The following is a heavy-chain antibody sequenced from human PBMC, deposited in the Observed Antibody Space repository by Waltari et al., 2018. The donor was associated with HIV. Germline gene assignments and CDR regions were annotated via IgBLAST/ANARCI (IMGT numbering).Heavy chain of an antibody. CDR1: GGSISSGSYY. CDR2: IYTSGST. V-gene: IGHV4-61*02. J-gene: IGHJ4*02. D-gene: IGHD6-13*01. Sequence: QVQLQESGPGLVKPSQTLSLTCTVSGGSISSGSYYWSWIRQPAGKGLEWIGRIYTSGSTNYNPSLKSRVTISVDTSKNQFSLKLSSVTAADTAVYYCARSFTGYSSSWSRDFDYWGQGTLVTVSS. CDR3: ARSFTGYSSSWSRDFDY.